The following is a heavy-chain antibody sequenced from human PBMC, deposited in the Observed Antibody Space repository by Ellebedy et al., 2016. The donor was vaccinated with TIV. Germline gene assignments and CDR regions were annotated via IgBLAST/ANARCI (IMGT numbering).Heavy chain of an antibody. CDR3: TTTERYFYGSGLPY. CDR2: IKSKADGGTA. Sequence: GGSLRLXCAVSGFTFSNAWFTWVRQAPGKGLEWVGRIKSKADGGTADYAAFVKGRFSISRDDAKGTLYLQMNSLNIEDTGVYYCTTTERYFYGSGLPYWGQGTLVTVSS. D-gene: IGHD3-10*01. J-gene: IGHJ4*02. CDR1: GFTFSNAW. V-gene: IGHV3-15*05.